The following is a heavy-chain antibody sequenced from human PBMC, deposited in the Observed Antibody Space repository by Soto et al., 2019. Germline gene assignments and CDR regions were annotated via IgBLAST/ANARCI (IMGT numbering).Heavy chain of an antibody. CDR1: GFSLSTTGVR. J-gene: IGHJ5*01. CDR2: IYWDDDK. D-gene: IGHD2-2*02. CDR3: THLANVLYGVPFDF. V-gene: IGHV2-5*02. Sequence: SGPTLVNPTQTLTLTCTFSGFSLSTTGVRVGWLRQPPGKALEWLALIYWDDDKRYSPSLKTRLTITKDTSKSQVVLTMTNVDPVDTATYYCTHLANVLYGVPFDFWGLGTLVTVSS.